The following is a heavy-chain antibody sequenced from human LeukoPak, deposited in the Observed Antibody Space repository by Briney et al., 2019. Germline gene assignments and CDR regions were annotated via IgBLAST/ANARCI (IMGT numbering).Heavy chain of an antibody. CDR3: ARAIGSGDYYSYWYFDL. CDR1: GFTFSSYG. D-gene: IGHD3-10*01. Sequence: GGSLRLSCAASGFTFSSYGMSWVRQAPGKGLEWVSGISDNGGTSYYADSVKGRFTISRDNSKNTLYLQMDSLRAEDTALYYCARAIGSGDYYSYWYFDLWGRGTLVTVSS. CDR2: ISDNGGTS. V-gene: IGHV3-23*01. J-gene: IGHJ2*01.